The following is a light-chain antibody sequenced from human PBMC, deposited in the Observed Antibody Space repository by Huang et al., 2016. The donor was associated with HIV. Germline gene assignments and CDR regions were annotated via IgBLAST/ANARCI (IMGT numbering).Light chain of an antibody. CDR2: AIS. CDR1: QIISRS. V-gene: IGKV1-39*01. J-gene: IGKJ5*01. Sequence: DIQMTQSPSSLSASVGDRVTITCRASQIISRSLNWYQHKPGKAPKLLSYAISSLQSGVPSRFSGSESVTNFTLTISSLQPEDFATYYCQQTYRTPITFGQGTRLDIK. CDR3: QQTYRTPIT.